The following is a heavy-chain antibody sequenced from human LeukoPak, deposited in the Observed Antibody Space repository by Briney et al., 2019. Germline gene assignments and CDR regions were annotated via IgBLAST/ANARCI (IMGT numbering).Heavy chain of an antibody. CDR3: ARGVSTVTTPTYYGMDV. CDR1: GYTFTSYA. J-gene: IGHJ6*02. V-gene: IGHV1-3*01. Sequence: ASVKVSCKASGYTFTSYAVHWVRQAPGQRLEWMGWINAGNGNTKYSQKFQGRVTITRDTSASTAYMELSSLRSEDTAVYYCARGVSTVTTPTYYGMDVWGQGTTVTVSS. D-gene: IGHD4-17*01. CDR2: INAGNGNT.